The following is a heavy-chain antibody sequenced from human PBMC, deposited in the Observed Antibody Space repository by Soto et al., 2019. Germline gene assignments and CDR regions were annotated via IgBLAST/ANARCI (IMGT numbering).Heavy chain of an antibody. J-gene: IGHJ5*02. V-gene: IGHV6-1*01. D-gene: IGHD6-6*01. Sequence: QVQLQQSGPGLVKPSQTLSLTCAISGDSVSSNSAAWNWIRQSPSRGLEWLGRTYYRSKLYNDYAVSVKSRITINPDTSKNQFSLQLNSVTPEDTAVYYCARARPRQLVFWGWFDPWGQGTLVTVSS. CDR1: GDSVSSNSAA. CDR3: ARARPRQLVFWGWFDP. CDR2: TYYRSKLYN.